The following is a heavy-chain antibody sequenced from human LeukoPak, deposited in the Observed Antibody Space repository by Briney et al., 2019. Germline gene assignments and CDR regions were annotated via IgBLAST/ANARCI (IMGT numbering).Heavy chain of an antibody. CDR3: AKDGAGSQSYCSSTSCYVDY. Sequence: GGSLRLSCAASGFTFSSYWMSWVRQAPGKGLEWVSAISGSGGSTYYADSVKGRFTISRDNSKNTLYLQMNSLRAEDTAVYYCAKDGAGSQSYCSSTSCYVDYWGQGTLVTVSS. J-gene: IGHJ4*02. V-gene: IGHV3-23*01. CDR1: GFTFSSYW. CDR2: ISGSGGST. D-gene: IGHD2-2*01.